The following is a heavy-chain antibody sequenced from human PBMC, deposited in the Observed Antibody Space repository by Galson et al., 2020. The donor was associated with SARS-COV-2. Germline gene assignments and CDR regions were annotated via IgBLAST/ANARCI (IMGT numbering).Heavy chain of an antibody. CDR3: AKSAVAGVFDS. CDR2: ISPSGGRP. CDR1: GFRFSSYP. D-gene: IGHD6-19*01. J-gene: IGHJ4*02. Sequence: GGSLRLSCAASGFRFSSYPMTWVRQAPGKGLEWVSNISPSGGRPDYADSVKGRFTISRDNSKNTVYLQMSSLRGEDTAVYYCAKSAVAGVFDSWGQGTLVTVSS. V-gene: IGHV3-23*01.